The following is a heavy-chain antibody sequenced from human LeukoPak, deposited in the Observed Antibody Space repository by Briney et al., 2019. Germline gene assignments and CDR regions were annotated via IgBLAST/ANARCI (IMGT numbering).Heavy chain of an antibody. D-gene: IGHD1-26*01. J-gene: IGHJ3*02. Sequence: SQTLSLTRSVSGGSISSGDYYWSWIRQPPGKGLEWIGFIYYSGSTSYNPSLKSRVTISIDTSKNQFSLKLSSVTAADTAVYYCARVGVGAITNMAFDIWGQGTMVTVSS. CDR3: ARVGVGAITNMAFDI. CDR2: IYYSGST. V-gene: IGHV4-30-4*01. CDR1: GGSISSGDYY.